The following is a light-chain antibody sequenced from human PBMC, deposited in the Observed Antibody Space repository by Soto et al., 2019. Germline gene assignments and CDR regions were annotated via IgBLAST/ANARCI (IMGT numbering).Light chain of an antibody. CDR2: SNY. CDR1: SSNIGGNT. J-gene: IGLJ3*02. CDR3: ATWDDSLNGWV. V-gene: IGLV1-44*01. Sequence: QSVLTQPPSASGTPGQRVTISCCGSSSNIGGNTVNWYQQLPGTAPKLLIYSNYQRPSGVPDRFSGSKSGTSASLAISGLQSEDEADYYCATWDDSLNGWVFGGGTKLTVL.